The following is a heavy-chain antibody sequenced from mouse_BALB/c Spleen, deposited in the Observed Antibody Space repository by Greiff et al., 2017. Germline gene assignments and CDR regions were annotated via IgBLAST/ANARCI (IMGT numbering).Heavy chain of an antibody. Sequence: EVQLQESGGGLVKPGGSLKLSCAASGFTFSDYYMYWVRQTPEKRLEWVATISDGGSYTYYPDSVKGRFTISRDNAKNNLYLQMSSLKSEDTAMYYCARVDGYLYWYFDVWGAGTTVTVSS. CDR1: GFTFSDYY. CDR2: ISDGGSYT. D-gene: IGHD2-3*01. V-gene: IGHV5-4*02. CDR3: ARVDGYLYWYFDV. J-gene: IGHJ1*01.